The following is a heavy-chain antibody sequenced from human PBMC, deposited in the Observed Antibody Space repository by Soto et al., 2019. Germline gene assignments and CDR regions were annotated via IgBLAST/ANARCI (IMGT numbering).Heavy chain of an antibody. CDR3: TKEGNDDSDYYYYVMDV. Sequence: GGSLRLSCEASGFTFSSYGMHWVRQAPGQGLEWVAVISYDGSNIYYADSVKGRFTISRDNSKRTIFLQMNSLTAEDTAVYYCTKEGNDDSDYYYYVMDVWGQGTT. J-gene: IGHJ6*02. D-gene: IGHD4-4*01. V-gene: IGHV3-30*18. CDR1: GFTFSSYG. CDR2: ISYDGSNI.